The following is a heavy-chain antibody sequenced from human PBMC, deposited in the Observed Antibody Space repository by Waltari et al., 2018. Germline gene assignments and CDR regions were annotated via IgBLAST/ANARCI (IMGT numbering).Heavy chain of an antibody. D-gene: IGHD1-26*01. V-gene: IGHV3-23*01. CDR1: GSPFSSYA. Sequence: EVQLLESGGGLVQPGGSLRLSCAASGSPFSSYAMSWVRQAPGKGLEWVSAISGIGGSTYYADSVKGRFTISRDNSKNTLYLQMNSLRAEDTAVYYCAKDVIVGATTSIYWGQGTLVTVSS. CDR3: AKDVIVGATTSIY. J-gene: IGHJ4*02. CDR2: ISGIGGST.